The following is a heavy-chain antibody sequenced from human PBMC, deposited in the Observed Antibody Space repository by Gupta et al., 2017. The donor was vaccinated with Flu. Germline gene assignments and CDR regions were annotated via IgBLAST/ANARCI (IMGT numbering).Heavy chain of an antibody. Sequence: QVLLQASGPGLVKPSQTLSLTCNVSGVSIVSGGYYWTWIRQHPGKGLEWIGHIYYSGTTYYNPSLKSRLTISVDTSKNQFSLRLTSMTAADTALYFCARDAQVGPSAWGYFDYWGQGSLVTVSS. D-gene: IGHD2-2*01. V-gene: IGHV4-31*03. J-gene: IGHJ4*02. CDR3: ARDAQVGPSAWGYFDY. CDR1: GVSIVSGGYY. CDR2: IYYSGTT.